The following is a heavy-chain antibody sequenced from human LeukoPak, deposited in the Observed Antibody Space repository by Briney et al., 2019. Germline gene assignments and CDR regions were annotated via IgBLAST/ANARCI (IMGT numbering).Heavy chain of an antibody. CDR3: ARDPGGYSSGWSPYYYYGTDV. CDR1: GFTFSSYS. D-gene: IGHD6-19*01. V-gene: IGHV3-21*01. CDR2: ISSSSSYI. Sequence: GGSLRLSCAASGFTFSSYSMNWVRQAPGKGLEWVSSISSSSSYIYYADSVKGRFTISRDNAKNSLYLQMNSLRAEDTAVYYCARDPGGYSSGWSPYYYYGTDVWGQGTTVTVSS. J-gene: IGHJ6*02.